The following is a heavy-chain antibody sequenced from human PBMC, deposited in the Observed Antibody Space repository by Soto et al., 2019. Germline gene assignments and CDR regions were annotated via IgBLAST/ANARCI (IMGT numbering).Heavy chain of an antibody. Sequence: PSETLSLTCTVSGGSISSYYWSWIRQPPGKGLEWIGYIYYSGSTNYNPSLKSRVTISVDTSKNQFSLKLSSVTAADTAVYYCARENDILTGPESSGFDYWGQGTLVTVSS. CDR2: IYYSGST. CDR1: GGSISSYY. D-gene: IGHD3-9*01. CDR3: ARENDILTGPESSGFDY. J-gene: IGHJ4*02. V-gene: IGHV4-59*01.